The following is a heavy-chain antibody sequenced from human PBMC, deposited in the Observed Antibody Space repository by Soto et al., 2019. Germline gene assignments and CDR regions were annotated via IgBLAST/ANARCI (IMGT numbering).Heavy chain of an antibody. J-gene: IGHJ5*02. D-gene: IGHD2-15*01. CDR1: GGSTSSSSYY. CDR3: ARQDRVVAEGRWFDP. CDR2: IYYSGST. Sequence: PSETLSLTCTVSGGSTSSSSYYWGWIRQPPGKGLEWIGSIYYSGSTYYNPSLKSRLTISVDKSKNQFSLNLSSVTAADTAVYYCARQDRVVAEGRWFDPWGQGTLVTVSS. V-gene: IGHV4-39*07.